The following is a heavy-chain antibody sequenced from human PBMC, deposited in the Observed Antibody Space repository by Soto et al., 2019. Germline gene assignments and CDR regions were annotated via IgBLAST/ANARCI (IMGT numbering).Heavy chain of an antibody. CDR2: IDHSGST. CDR1: GGSFSAYY. CDR3: VRGMRYSGMDV. Sequence: QVQLQQWGAGLLKPSETLSLTCAVNGGSFSAYYWTWIRQPPGRGLEWIGEIDHSGSTNKYPSLENRITIAIDTAKNRFSLNVTYVTAADTAVYYCVRGMRYSGMDVWGQGTTVTVS. J-gene: IGHJ6*02. D-gene: IGHD2-15*01. V-gene: IGHV4-34*01.